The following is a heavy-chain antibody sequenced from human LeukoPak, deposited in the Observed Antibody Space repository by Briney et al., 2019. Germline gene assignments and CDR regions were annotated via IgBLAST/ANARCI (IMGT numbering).Heavy chain of an antibody. D-gene: IGHD3-9*01. CDR2: INHSGST. CDR1: GGSFSGYY. Sequence: SETLSLTCAVYGGSFSGYYWSWIRQPPGKGLEWIGEINHSGSTNYDPSLKSRVTISVDTSKNQFSLKLSSVTAADTAVYYCARGSRLVPDYWGQGTLVTVSS. CDR3: ARGSRLVPDY. V-gene: IGHV4-34*01. J-gene: IGHJ4*02.